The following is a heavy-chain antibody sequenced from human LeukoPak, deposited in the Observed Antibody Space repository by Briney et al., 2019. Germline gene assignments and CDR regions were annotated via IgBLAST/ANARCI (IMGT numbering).Heavy chain of an antibody. D-gene: IGHD2-8*01. V-gene: IGHV3-73*01. CDR2: IRSKANSYAT. Sequence: GGSLRLSCAAFGFTFSGSAMHWVRQASGKGLEWVGRIRSKANSYATAYAASVKGRFTISRDDSKNTAYLQMNSLKTEDTAVYYCLGYCTNGVWDWGQGTLVTVSS. CDR1: GFTFSGSA. CDR3: LGYCTNGVWD. J-gene: IGHJ4*02.